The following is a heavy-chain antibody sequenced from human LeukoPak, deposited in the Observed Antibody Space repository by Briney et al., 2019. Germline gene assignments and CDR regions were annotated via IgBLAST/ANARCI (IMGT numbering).Heavy chain of an antibody. D-gene: IGHD6-19*01. CDR3: AREAVAGPNDAFDI. CDR2: INPNSGGT. CDR1: GYTFTGYY. J-gene: IGHJ3*02. V-gene: IGHV1-2*04. Sequence: ASVKVSCNASGYTFTGYYMHWVRQAPGQGLEWMGWINPNSGGTNYAQKLQGWVTMTRHTSISTAYMELSRLRSDDTAVYYCAREAVAGPNDAFDIWGQGTMVTVSS.